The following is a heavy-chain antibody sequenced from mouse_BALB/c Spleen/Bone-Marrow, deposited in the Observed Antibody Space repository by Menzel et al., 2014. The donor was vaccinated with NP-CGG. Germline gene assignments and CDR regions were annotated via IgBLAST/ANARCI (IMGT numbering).Heavy chain of an antibody. CDR2: LDPETGGT. D-gene: IGHD4-1*01. CDR1: GYTFTDYE. CDR3: ANWGYYAMDY. Sequence: VQLQESGAELVRPGASVTLSCRASGYTFTDYEMHWVKQTPVHGLEWIGTLDPETGGTAYNQKFKDMATLTADKSSTTAYMELRSLTSEDFAVYYCANWGYYAMDYWGQGISVTVSS. V-gene: IGHV1-15*01. J-gene: IGHJ4*01.